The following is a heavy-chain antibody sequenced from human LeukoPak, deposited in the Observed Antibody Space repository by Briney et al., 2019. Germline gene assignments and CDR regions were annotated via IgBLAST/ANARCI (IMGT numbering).Heavy chain of an antibody. V-gene: IGHV1-18*01. Sequence: ASVKVSCKASGYTFTSYGISWVRQAPGQGLEWMGWISAYSGNTNYAQKLQGRVTMTTDTSTSTAYMELRSLRSDDTAVYYCARLHNYYDSSGYFDYWGQGTLVTVSS. CDR1: GYTFTSYG. D-gene: IGHD3-22*01. J-gene: IGHJ4*02. CDR2: ISAYSGNT. CDR3: ARLHNYYDSSGYFDY.